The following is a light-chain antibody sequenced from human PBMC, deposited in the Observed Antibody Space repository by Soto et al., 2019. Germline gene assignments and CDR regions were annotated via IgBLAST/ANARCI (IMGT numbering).Light chain of an antibody. CDR2: DNT. Sequence: QSVLTQSPSVSGAPGQRVTISCTGSSSDIGAGHGVHWYQQLPGTAPKLLIYDNTNRPSGVPDRFSGSKAGTSASLAITGLQAEDEADHYCHSYDSSQTAVVFGGGTKVTVL. CDR1: SSDIGAGHG. J-gene: IGLJ3*02. CDR3: HSYDSSQTAVV. V-gene: IGLV1-40*01.